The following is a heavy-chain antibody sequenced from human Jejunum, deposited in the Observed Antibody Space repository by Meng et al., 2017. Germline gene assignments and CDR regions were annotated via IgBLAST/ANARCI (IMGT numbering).Heavy chain of an antibody. D-gene: IGHD1-26*01. CDR1: GYTFTNNG. J-gene: IGHJ1*01. CDR3: ARGVGGALPDAVFQH. Sequence: ASVKVSCKASGYTFTNNGISWVRQAPGQGLEWMGWISTYNGKTNYAQTLQGRVTMTTDTPTSTVYMELRGLRSDDTAVYYCARGVGGALPDAVFQHWGQGTQVNGAS. V-gene: IGHV1-18*01. CDR2: ISTYNGKT.